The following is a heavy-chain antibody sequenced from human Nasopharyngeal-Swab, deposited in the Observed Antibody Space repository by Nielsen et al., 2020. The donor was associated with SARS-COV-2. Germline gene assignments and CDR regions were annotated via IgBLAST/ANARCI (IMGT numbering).Heavy chain of an antibody. J-gene: IGHJ5*02. CDR1: GGSISSSSYY. Sequence: SETLSLTCTVSGGSISSSSYYWGWIRQPPGKGLEWIGSIYYSGSTYYNPSLKSRVTISVDTSKNQFPLKLSSVTAADTAVYYCARHHISYCSGGSCYPNWFDPWGQGTLVTVSS. D-gene: IGHD2-15*01. V-gene: IGHV4-39*01. CDR3: ARHHISYCSGGSCYPNWFDP. CDR2: IYYSGST.